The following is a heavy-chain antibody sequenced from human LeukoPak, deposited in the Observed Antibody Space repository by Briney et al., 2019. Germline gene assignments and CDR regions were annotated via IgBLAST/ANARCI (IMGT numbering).Heavy chain of an antibody. CDR1: GFTFSSCA. V-gene: IGHV3-23*01. J-gene: IGHJ5*02. CDR2: ISGSGGST. Sequence: TGGSLRLSCAASGFTFSSCAMGWVRQAPGKGLEWVSAISGSGGSTYYADSVKGRFTISRDNSKNTLYLQMNSLRAEDTAVYYCAKDRYGSGSYYEPYNWFDPWGQGTLVTVSS. CDR3: AKDRYGSGSYYEPYNWFDP. D-gene: IGHD3-10*01.